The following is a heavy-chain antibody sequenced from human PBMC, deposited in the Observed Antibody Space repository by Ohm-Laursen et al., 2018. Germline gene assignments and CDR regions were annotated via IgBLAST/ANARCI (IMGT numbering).Heavy chain of an antibody. CDR1: GGSISSYY. V-gene: IGHV4-59*08. CDR3: ARSRLAVVTAAYYYGMDV. J-gene: IGHJ6*02. D-gene: IGHD2-2*01. Sequence: GTLSLTCAVSGGSISSYYWSWIRQPPGKGLEWIGYIYYSGSTNYNTSLKSRVTISVDTSKNQFSLKLNFVTAADTDVYYCARSRLAVVTAAYYYGMDVWGQGTTVTVS. CDR2: IYYSGST.